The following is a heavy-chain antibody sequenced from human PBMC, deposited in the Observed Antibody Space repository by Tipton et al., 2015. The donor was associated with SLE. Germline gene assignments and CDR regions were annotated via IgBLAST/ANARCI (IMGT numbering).Heavy chain of an antibody. J-gene: IGHJ4*02. Sequence: TLSLTCTVSGGSISSGSDFWTWIRQPAGKGLEWIGYIFTSGTTKYNPSLKSRVTISVDTSKNQFSLKLSSVTAADTAVYYCARDSRTYYDFWSGYSFEDWGQGTLVTVSS. CDR3: ARDSRTYYDFWSGYSFED. CDR2: IFTSGTT. V-gene: IGHV4-61*09. D-gene: IGHD3-3*01. CDR1: GGSISSGSDF.